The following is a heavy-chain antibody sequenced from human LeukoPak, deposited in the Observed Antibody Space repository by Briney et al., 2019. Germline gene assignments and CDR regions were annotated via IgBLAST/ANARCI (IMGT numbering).Heavy chain of an antibody. J-gene: IGHJ4*02. CDR1: GFTFSSYE. D-gene: IGHD1-1*01. V-gene: IGHV3-48*03. CDR2: ISSSGSTI. CDR3: AKDWGTTGTTVYFDY. Sequence: PGGSLRLSCAASGFTFSSYEMNWVRQAPGKGLEWVSYISSSGSTIYYADSVKGRFTISRDNAKNSLYLQMNSLRAEDTAVYYCAKDWGTTGTTVYFDYWGQGTLVTVSS.